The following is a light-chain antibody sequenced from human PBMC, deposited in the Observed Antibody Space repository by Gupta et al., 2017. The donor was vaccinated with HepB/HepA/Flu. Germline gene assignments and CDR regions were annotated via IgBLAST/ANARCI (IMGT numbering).Light chain of an antibody. Sequence: EIVLKQSPGTLSLSPGERATLSCRASQSVSSSYLAWYQQKPGQAPRPLIYGASSRATGIPDRFSGSGSGTDFTLTISRLEPEDFAVYYCQQYGSSPNTFGQGTKLEIK. CDR2: GAS. V-gene: IGKV3-20*01. CDR3: QQYGSSPNT. J-gene: IGKJ2*01. CDR1: QSVSSSY.